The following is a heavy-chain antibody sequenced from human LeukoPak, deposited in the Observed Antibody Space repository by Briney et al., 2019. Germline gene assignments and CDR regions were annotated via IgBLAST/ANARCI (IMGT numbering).Heavy chain of an antibody. D-gene: IGHD3-16*01. Sequence: GGSLRLSCAASGFTFSSYGMSWVRQAPGKGLEWVSAISGSGGSTYYADSVKGRFTISRDNSKNTLYLQMNSLRAEDTAVYYCARGRYYYYYMDVWGKGTTVTISS. CDR2: ISGSGGST. CDR3: ARGRYYYYYMDV. V-gene: IGHV3-23*01. CDR1: GFTFSSYG. J-gene: IGHJ6*03.